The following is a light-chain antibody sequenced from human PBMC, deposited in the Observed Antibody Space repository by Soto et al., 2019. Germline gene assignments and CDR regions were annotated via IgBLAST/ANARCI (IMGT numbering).Light chain of an antibody. V-gene: IGKV1-39*01. CDR1: QRINKY. Sequence: DIQMTQSPSSLSASVGDSVTIPCRASQRINKYLNWYQQRSGRAPRLLIHTASSLHSGVPSRFSGSGSGSDFTLTISSLQPEDFETYFCQQSFSTPYTFGQGTKLEI. CDR3: QQSFSTPYT. J-gene: IGKJ2*01. CDR2: TAS.